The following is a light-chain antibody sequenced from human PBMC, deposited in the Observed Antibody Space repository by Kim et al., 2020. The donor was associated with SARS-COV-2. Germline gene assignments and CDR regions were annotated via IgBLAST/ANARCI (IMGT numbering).Light chain of an antibody. J-gene: IGLJ3*02. Sequence: QAGLTQPPSVSKGLRQTATLTCTGNNNNIGDQGAAWLQQHQGHPPKLLSYRNNNRPSGISEKFSASRSGNTASLTITGLQPEDEADYYCSAWDNSLRAWVFGGGTQLTVL. V-gene: IGLV10-54*04. CDR1: NNNIGDQG. CDR3: SAWDNSLRAWV. CDR2: RNN.